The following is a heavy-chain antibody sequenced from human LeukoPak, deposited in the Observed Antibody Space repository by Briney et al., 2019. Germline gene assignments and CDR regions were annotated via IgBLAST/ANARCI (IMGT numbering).Heavy chain of an antibody. Sequence: GGSLRLSCAASGXTFSXYAXXWXXXAXGXGLEWVXAISGSGGSTYYADSVKGRFTISRDNAKNSLYLQMNSLRDEDTAVYYCARRDKVGAIPLLDYWGQGTLVTVSS. CDR3: ARRDKVGAIPLLDY. V-gene: IGHV3-23*01. CDR1: GXTFSXYA. D-gene: IGHD1-26*01. CDR2: ISGSGGST. J-gene: IGHJ4*02.